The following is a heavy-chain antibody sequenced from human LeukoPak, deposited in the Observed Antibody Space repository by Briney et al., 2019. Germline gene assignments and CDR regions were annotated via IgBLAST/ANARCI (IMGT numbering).Heavy chain of an antibody. V-gene: IGHV3-33*01. CDR2: IWSDGTNK. CDR1: GFAFSNYG. Sequence: GTSLRLSCAASGFAFSNYGMHWVRQAPGKGLEWLAVIWSDGTNKYYADSVKGRFTISRDNSKNTLYLQMNSLTAEDTALYYCARDVNPHNWFDPWGQGALVTVSS. CDR3: ARDVNPHNWFDP. J-gene: IGHJ5*02. D-gene: IGHD1-14*01.